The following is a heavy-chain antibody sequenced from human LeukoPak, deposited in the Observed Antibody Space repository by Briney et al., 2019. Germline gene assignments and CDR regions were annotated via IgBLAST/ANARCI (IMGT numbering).Heavy chain of an antibody. Sequence: SETLSLTCTVSGGSISSYYWSWIRQPPGKGLEWIGYIYTSGSTNYNPSLKSRVTISVDTSKNQFSLKLSSVTAADTAVYYCASSGYSPHYFDYWGQGTLVTVSS. CDR3: ASSGYSPHYFDY. D-gene: IGHD3-22*01. J-gene: IGHJ4*02. CDR2: IYTSGST. CDR1: GGSISSYY. V-gene: IGHV4-4*09.